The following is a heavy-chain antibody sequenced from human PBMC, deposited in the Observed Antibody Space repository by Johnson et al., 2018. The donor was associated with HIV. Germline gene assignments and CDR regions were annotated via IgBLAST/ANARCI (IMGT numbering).Heavy chain of an antibody. CDR1: GFNFDDYA. D-gene: IGHD6-19*01. CDR3: ARGLIAVAGFDAFDI. J-gene: IGHJ3*02. V-gene: IGHV3-9*01. Sequence: VQLVESGGGLVQPGRSLRLSCTASGFNFDDYAMHWVRQAPGKGLEWVSGISWNSGSIGYADSVKGRFTISRDNAKNSLYLQMNSLRAGDTAVYYCARGLIAVAGFDAFDIWGQGTMVTVSS. CDR2: ISWNSGSI.